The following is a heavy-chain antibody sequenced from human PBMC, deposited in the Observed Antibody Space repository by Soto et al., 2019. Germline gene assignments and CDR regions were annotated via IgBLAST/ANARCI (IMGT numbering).Heavy chain of an antibody. Sequence: SETLSLTCTVSGGSISNYYWSWIRQPPGRGLEWIGNIHYNGSPYYNPSLKSRVIISVDTSKNQFSLKLSSVTAADTAVYYCASSAYYYNNSGSYYFDSWGQGTLVTVSS. CDR1: GGSISNYY. CDR3: ASSAYYYNNSGSYYFDS. CDR2: IHYNGSP. D-gene: IGHD3-22*01. J-gene: IGHJ4*02. V-gene: IGHV4-59*06.